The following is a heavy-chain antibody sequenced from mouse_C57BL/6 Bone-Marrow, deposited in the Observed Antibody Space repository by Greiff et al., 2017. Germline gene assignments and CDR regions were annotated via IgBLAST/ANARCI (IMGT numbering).Heavy chain of an antibody. CDR2: ISSGGSYT. J-gene: IGHJ3*01. CDR3: ARQYYGSGTWFAY. D-gene: IGHD1-1*01. V-gene: IGHV5-6*01. Sequence: EVMLVESGGDLVKPGGSLKLSCAASGFTFSSYGMSWVRQTPDKRLEWVATISSGGSYTYYPDSVKGRFTISRDNANNTLYLQMSSLKSEDTAMYYCARQYYGSGTWFAYWGQGTLVTVSA. CDR1: GFTFSSYG.